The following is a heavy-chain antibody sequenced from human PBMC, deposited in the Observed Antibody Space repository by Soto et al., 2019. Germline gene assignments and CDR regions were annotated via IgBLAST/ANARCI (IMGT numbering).Heavy chain of an antibody. Sequence: ASVKVSFKASGYTFTSYGISWVRQAPGQGLEWMGWISAYNGNTNYAQKLQGRVTMTTDTSTSTAYMELRSLRSDDTAVYYCARSVVISVLPLHLDYWGQGTLVTVSS. CDR1: GYTFTSYG. CDR3: ARSVVISVLPLHLDY. V-gene: IGHV1-18*01. J-gene: IGHJ4*02. CDR2: ISAYNGNT. D-gene: IGHD3-22*01.